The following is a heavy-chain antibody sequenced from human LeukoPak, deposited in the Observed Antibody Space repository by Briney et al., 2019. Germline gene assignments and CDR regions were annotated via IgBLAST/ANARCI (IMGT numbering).Heavy chain of an antibody. V-gene: IGHV3-30*04. CDR3: ARGFDIVMVITGYFDY. J-gene: IGHJ4*02. CDR2: ISYDGSNK. D-gene: IGHD3-22*01. CDR1: GFTFSSYA. Sequence: GGSLRLSCAASGFTFSSYAMSWVRQAPGKGLEWVAVISYDGSNKYYADSVKGRFTISRDNSKNTLYLQMNSLRAEDTAVYYCARGFDIVMVITGYFDYWGQGTLVTVSS.